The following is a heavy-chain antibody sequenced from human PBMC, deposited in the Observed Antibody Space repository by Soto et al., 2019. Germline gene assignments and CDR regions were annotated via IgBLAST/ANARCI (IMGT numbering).Heavy chain of an antibody. D-gene: IGHD2-2*01. Sequence: QVQLVQSGAELKKPGSSVKVSCKASGGTFSSYTISWVRQAPGQGLEWMGRIIPILGIANYAQKFQGRVTITADKSTSTAYMELSSLRSEDTAVYYCARDSSRNVVVPAAMNEGMFDPWGQGTLVTVSS. CDR2: IIPILGIA. CDR3: ARDSSRNVVVPAAMNEGMFDP. CDR1: GGTFSSYT. J-gene: IGHJ5*02. V-gene: IGHV1-69*08.